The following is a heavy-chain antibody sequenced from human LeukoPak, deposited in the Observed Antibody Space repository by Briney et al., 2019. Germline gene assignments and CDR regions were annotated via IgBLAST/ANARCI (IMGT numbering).Heavy chain of an antibody. CDR1: GYTFTSYG. CDR2: IIPIFGTA. D-gene: IGHD3-10*01. Sequence: SVKVSCKASGYTFTSYGISWVRQAPGQGLEWMGGIIPIFGTANYAQKFQDRVTITADESTSTAYMELSSLRSEDTAVYYCARVNKAYYGSGSYYSLYYYMNVWGKGTTVTVSS. J-gene: IGHJ6*03. CDR3: ARVNKAYYGSGSYYSLYYYMNV. V-gene: IGHV1-69*13.